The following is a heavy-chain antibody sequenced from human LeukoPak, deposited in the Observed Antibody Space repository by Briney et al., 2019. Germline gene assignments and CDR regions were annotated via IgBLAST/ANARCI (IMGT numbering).Heavy chain of an antibody. CDR3: AREGLGDSSGSLSGNDY. Sequence: PGRSLRLPCAASGFTFSSYAMHWVRQAPGKGLEWVAVISYDGSNKYYADSVKGRFTISRDNSKNTLYLQMNSLRAEDTAVYYCAREGLGDSSGSLSGNDYWGQGTLVTVSS. CDR2: ISYDGSNK. V-gene: IGHV3-30*04. J-gene: IGHJ4*02. D-gene: IGHD3-22*01. CDR1: GFTFSSYA.